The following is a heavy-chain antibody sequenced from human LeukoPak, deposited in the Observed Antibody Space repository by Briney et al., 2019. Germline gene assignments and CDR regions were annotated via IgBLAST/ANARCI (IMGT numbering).Heavy chain of an antibody. CDR3: ARLHPNGPDEY. V-gene: IGHV4-39*07. D-gene: IGHD2-8*01. Sequence: PSEPLSLTCAVSGASIRSRAGYRWGWIRQPPGKGLEWIGQISYDGRREYNPSLRSRVTISLDTSKNQFSLKMTSVTAADAAVFYCARLHPNGPDEYWGRGTLVTVSS. J-gene: IGHJ4*02. CDR1: GASIRSRAGYR. CDR2: ISYDGRR.